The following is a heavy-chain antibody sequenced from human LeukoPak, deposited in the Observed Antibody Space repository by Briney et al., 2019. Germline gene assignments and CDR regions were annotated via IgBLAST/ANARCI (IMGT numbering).Heavy chain of an antibody. V-gene: IGHV3-48*01. CDR3: ASDSSIHYGY. CDR2: ISSSSSTI. D-gene: IGHD3-22*01. CDR1: GFTFSTYS. J-gene: IGHJ4*02. Sequence: GGSLRLSCAASGFTFSTYSMNWVRQAPGKGLEWVSYISSSSSTIYYADPVKGRFTISRDDAKNSLYLQMSGLRAEDTAVYYCASDSSIHYGYWGQGTLVTVSS.